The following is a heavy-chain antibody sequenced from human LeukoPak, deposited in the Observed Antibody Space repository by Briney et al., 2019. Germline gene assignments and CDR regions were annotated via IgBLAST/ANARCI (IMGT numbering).Heavy chain of an antibody. CDR1: GFTFSSNE. CDR3: ARGTGPPNAFDI. V-gene: IGHV3-48*03. J-gene: IGHJ3*02. Sequence: PGGSLRLSCAASGFTFSSNEMNWVRQAPGKGLEWVSYISSSGSTIYYADSVKGRFTISRDNAKNSLYLQMNSLRAEDTAVYYCARGTGPPNAFDIWGQGTMVTVSS. CDR2: ISSSGSTI.